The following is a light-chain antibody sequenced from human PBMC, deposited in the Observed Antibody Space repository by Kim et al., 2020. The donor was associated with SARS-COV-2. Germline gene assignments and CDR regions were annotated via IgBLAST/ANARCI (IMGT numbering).Light chain of an antibody. J-gene: IGKJ1*01. CDR1: QGISSY. CDR2: AAS. CDR3: QQYYSYPRT. V-gene: IGKV1-8*01. Sequence: AIRMTQSPSSFSASTGDRVTITCRASQGISSYLAWYQQKPGKAPKLLIYAASTLQSGVPSRFSGSGSGTDFTLTISCLQSEDFATYYCQQYYSYPRTFGQETKVDIK.